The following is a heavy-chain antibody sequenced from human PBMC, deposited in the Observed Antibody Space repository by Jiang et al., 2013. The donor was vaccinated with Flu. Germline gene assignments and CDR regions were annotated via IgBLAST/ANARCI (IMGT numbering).Heavy chain of an antibody. J-gene: IGHJ2*01. D-gene: IGHD3-22*01. CDR2: IYYSGST. CDR1: GGSISSSSYY. CDR3: AIFLGSGYYFDL. V-gene: IGHV4-39*01. Sequence: SLTCTVSGGSISSSSYYWGWIRQPPGKGLEWIGSIYYSGSTYYNPSLKSRVTISVDTSKNQFSLKLSSVTAADTAVYYCAIFLGSGYYFDLWGRGTLVTVSS.